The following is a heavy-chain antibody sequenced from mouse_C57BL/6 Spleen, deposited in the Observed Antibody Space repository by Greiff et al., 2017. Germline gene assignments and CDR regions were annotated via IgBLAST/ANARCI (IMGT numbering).Heavy chain of an antibody. V-gene: IGHV1-54*03. CDR1: GYAFTNYL. Sequence: QVQLQQSGAELVRPGTSVKVSCKASGYAFTNYLIEWVKQRPGQGLEGIGVINPGSGGTNYNEKFKGKATLTADKSSSTAYMQLSSLTSDDSAVYFCARDFDVWGTGTTVTVSS. CDR2: INPGSGGT. CDR3: ARDFDV. J-gene: IGHJ1*03.